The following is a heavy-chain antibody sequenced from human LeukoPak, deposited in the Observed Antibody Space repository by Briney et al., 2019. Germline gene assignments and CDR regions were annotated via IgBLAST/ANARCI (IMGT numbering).Heavy chain of an antibody. V-gene: IGHV3-7*01. Sequence: GGSLRPSCAASGFTFSSYWMSWVRQAPGKGLEWVANIKQGGSEKYYVDSVKGRFTISRDNAKNSLYLQMNSLRAEDTAVYYCARESVFWSGYYFDYWGQGTLVTVSS. CDR3: ARESVFWSGYYFDY. D-gene: IGHD3-3*01. J-gene: IGHJ4*02. CDR2: IKQGGSEK. CDR1: GFTFSSYW.